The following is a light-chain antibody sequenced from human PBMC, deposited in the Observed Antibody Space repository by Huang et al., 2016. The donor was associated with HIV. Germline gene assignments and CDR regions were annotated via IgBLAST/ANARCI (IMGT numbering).Light chain of an antibody. J-gene: IGKJ2*01. Sequence: EIVLTQSPGTLSLSPGERATLSCRARQSVSSSYLAWYRQRPGQAPRLVIYGTSNRATGIPDRFSGSGSGTDFTLTISRLEPEDFAVYYCQQYGSSYTFGQGTKLEI. CDR1: QSVSSSY. CDR3: QQYGSSYT. CDR2: GTS. V-gene: IGKV3-20*01.